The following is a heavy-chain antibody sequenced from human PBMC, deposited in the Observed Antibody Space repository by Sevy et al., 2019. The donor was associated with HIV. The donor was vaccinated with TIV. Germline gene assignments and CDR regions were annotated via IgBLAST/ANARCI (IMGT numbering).Heavy chain of an antibody. CDR2: ISYEGTET. J-gene: IGHJ4*01. Sequence: GGYLRLSCAASGFAFSSHAMHWVRQAPGKWLEWVAVISYEGTETFYAASVEGRFTISRDNSKSMLSLQINSLRPEDTAVYYCARDGGYSIKWYPLYWGHGTLVTVSS. D-gene: IGHD6-13*01. V-gene: IGHV3-30-3*01. CDR1: GFAFSSHA. CDR3: ARDGGYSIKWYPLY.